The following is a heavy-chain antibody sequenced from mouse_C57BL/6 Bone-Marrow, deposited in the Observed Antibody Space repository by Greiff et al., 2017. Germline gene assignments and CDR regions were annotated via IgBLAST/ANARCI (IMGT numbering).Heavy chain of an antibody. J-gene: IGHJ3*01. Sequence: EVQGVESGGGLVKPGGSLKLSCAASGFTFSSYAMSWVRQTPEKRLEWVATISDGGSYTYYPDNVKGRFTISRDNAKNNLYLQMSHLKSEDTAMYYCAKDGPHDFFAYWGQGTLVTVSA. CDR1: GFTFSSYA. D-gene: IGHD2-4*01. CDR3: AKDGPHDFFAY. CDR2: ISDGGSYT. V-gene: IGHV5-4*01.